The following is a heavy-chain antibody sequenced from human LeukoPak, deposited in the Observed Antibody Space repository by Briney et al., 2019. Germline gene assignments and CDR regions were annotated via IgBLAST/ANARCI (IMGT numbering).Heavy chain of an antibody. CDR3: ARATYYDFWSGYSWVNWFDP. V-gene: IGHV3-74*01. D-gene: IGHD3-3*01. CDR1: GFTFSRYW. J-gene: IGHJ5*02. Sequence: TGGSLRLSCAASGFTFSRYWMHWVRQAPGKGLVWVSRINSDGSTTTYADSVTGRFTVSRDNAKNSLYLQMNSLRAEDTAVYYCARATYYDFWSGYSWVNWFDPWGQGTLVTVSS. CDR2: INSDGSTT.